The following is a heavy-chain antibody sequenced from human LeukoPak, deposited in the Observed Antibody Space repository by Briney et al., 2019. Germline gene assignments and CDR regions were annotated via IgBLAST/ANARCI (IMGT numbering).Heavy chain of an antibody. J-gene: IGHJ6*04. Sequence: ASVKVSCKASGYTFTSYDINWVRQATGQGLEWMGWMNPNSGNTGYAQKLQGRVTMTRNTSISTAYMELSSLRSGDTAVYYCARDSNLALDVWGKGTTVTVSS. V-gene: IGHV1-8*01. D-gene: IGHD2-21*01. CDR3: ARDSNLALDV. CDR2: MNPNSGNT. CDR1: GYTFTSYD.